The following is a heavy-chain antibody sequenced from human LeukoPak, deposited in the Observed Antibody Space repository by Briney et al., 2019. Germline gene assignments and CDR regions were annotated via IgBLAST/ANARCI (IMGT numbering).Heavy chain of an antibody. J-gene: IGHJ3*02. CDR1: GFTFSSYS. CDR2: ISSSSSYI. Sequence: KSGGSLRLSCAASGFTFSSYSMNWVRQAPGKGLEWVSSISSSSSYIYYADSVKGRFTISRDNAKNSLYLQMNSLRAEDTAVYYCASPPRVREGSGNDAFGIWGQGTMVTVSS. V-gene: IGHV3-21*01. CDR3: ASPPRVREGSGNDAFGI.